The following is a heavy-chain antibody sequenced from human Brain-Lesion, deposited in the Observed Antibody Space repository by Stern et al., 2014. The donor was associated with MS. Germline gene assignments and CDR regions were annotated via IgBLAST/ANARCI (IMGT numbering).Heavy chain of an antibody. J-gene: IGHJ6*02. CDR1: GGSISSGGYY. CDR2: IFNSGST. V-gene: IGHV4-61*02. CDR3: ARGRVVPGFQYYATDV. D-gene: IGHD2-2*01. Sequence: QVQLQESGPGLVKPSQTLSLSCTVSGGSISSGGYYWSWIRQPAGKGLEWIGRIFNSGSTSYNPSLKSRGTISIKTSKTHVSLRVTSMTAADTAVYYCARGRVVPGFQYYATDVWGQGTTVIVSS.